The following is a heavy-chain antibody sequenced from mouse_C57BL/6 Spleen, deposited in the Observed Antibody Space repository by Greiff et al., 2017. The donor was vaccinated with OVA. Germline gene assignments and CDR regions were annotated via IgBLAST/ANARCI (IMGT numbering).Heavy chain of an antibody. CDR3: ASDYYGSSGYFDV. CDR1: GYTFTSYW. D-gene: IGHD1-1*01. V-gene: IGHV1-64*01. Sequence: VQLQQPGAELVKPGASVKLSCKASGYTFTSYWMHWVKQRPGQGLEWIGMIHPNSGSTNYNEKFKSKATLTVAKSSSTAYMQLSSLTSEVCAVYYCASDYYGSSGYFDVWGTGTTVTVSS. J-gene: IGHJ1*03. CDR2: IHPNSGST.